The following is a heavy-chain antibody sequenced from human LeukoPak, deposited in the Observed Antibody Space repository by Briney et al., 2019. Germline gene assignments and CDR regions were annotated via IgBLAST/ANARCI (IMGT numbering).Heavy chain of an antibody. CDR3: ARRPGAYCGGDCYRGRTSRFGP. Sequence: SETLSLTCTVSGYSISSGYYWGWIRQPPGKGLEWIGSIYHSGSTNYNPSLKSRVTISVDTSKNQFSLKLSSVTAADTAVYYCARRPGAYCGGDCYRGRTSRFGPWGQGTLVTVSS. D-gene: IGHD2-21*02. V-gene: IGHV4-38-2*02. CDR1: GYSISSGYY. CDR2: IYHSGST. J-gene: IGHJ5*02.